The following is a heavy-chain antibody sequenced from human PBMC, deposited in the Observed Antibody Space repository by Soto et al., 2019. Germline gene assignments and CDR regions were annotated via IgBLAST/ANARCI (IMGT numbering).Heavy chain of an antibody. J-gene: IGHJ4*02. Sequence: SETLSLTCAISGGSISSNNWWTWVRQSPGKGLEWIGEIYHSGSTYYNPSLKSRVTISVDRSKNQFSLKLSSVTAADTAVYYCARDKITGLFDYWGQGTLVTVSS. CDR1: GGSISSNNW. V-gene: IGHV4-4*02. CDR2: IYHSGST. CDR3: ARDKITGLFDY. D-gene: IGHD2-8*02.